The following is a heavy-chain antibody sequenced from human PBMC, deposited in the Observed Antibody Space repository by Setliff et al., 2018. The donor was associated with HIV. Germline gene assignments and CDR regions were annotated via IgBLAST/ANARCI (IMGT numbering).Heavy chain of an antibody. V-gene: IGHV7-4-1*01. CDR1: GYSFTTYS. D-gene: IGHD3-22*01. CDR3: ARNSPFPLSSGAHFDF. Sequence: ASVKVSCKASGYSFTTYSINWLRQAPGQGPEWMGWIHTSTGKPAYVRDFTGRFVFSLDTSVNTAFLQVCDLNTKDTAVYYCARNSPFPLSSGAHFDFWGPGTLVTVSS. J-gene: IGHJ4*02. CDR2: IHTSTGKP.